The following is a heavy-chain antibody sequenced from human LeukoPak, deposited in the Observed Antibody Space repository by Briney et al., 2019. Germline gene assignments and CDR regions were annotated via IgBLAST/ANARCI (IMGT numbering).Heavy chain of an antibody. Sequence: GASVKVSCKASGYTFTYYYLHWVRQAPGQGLEWMGWINPHSGGTNYSQKFQGRVTMTRDTSISTVYMDLSRLRSDDTAVYYCARARYSTTWYSFDYWGQGTLVTVSS. CDR1: GYTFTYYY. CDR2: INPHSGGT. V-gene: IGHV1-2*02. J-gene: IGHJ4*02. CDR3: ARARYSTTWYSFDY. D-gene: IGHD6-13*01.